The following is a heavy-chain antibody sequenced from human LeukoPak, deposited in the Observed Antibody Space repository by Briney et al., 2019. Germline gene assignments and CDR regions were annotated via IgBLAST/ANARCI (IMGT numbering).Heavy chain of an antibody. V-gene: IGHV4-4*07. CDR2: IHTSWTT. D-gene: IGHD3-16*01. CDR1: GGSMSDYY. Sequence: SETLSLTCTVSGGSMSDYYWSFIRQPAGKGLEWIGRIHTSWTTYFNPSLKSRVTMSVDTFKNQFSLRLTSMTAADTAVYFCARGDYYDGGGRNWFDPWGQGTLVTVSS. CDR3: ARGDYYDGGGRNWFDP. J-gene: IGHJ5*02.